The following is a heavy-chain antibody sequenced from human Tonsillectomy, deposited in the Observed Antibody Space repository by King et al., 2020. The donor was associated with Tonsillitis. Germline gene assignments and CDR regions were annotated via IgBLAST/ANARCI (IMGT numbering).Heavy chain of an antibody. D-gene: IGHD6-19*01. Sequence: VQLVESGGGLVKPGGSLRLSCAASGFTFSNAWMSWVRQAPGKGLEWVGRIKSKTDGGTTDYTAPVKGRFTISRDDSKNTLYLQMNSLKTEDTAVYYCTTEWGYRSGWYGAMDVWGQGTTVTVSS. J-gene: IGHJ6*02. CDR3: TTEWGYRSGWYGAMDV. V-gene: IGHV3-15*01. CDR1: GFTFSNAW. CDR2: IKSKTDGGTT.